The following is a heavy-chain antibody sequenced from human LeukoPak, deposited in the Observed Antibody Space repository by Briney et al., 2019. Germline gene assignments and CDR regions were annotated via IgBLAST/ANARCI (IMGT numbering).Heavy chain of an antibody. Sequence: PSETLSLTCTVSGGSISSGGYYWSWIRQHPGKGLEWIGYIYYSGSTYYNPSLKSRVTISVDTSKNQFSPKLSSVTAAVTAVYYCARVFGVVPAAIDYWGQGTLVTVSS. CDR3: ARVFGVVPAAIDY. V-gene: IGHV4-31*03. CDR2: IYYSGST. CDR1: GGSISSGGYY. J-gene: IGHJ4*02. D-gene: IGHD2-2*01.